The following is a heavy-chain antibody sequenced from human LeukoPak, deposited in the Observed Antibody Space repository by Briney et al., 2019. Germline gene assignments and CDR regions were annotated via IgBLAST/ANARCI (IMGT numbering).Heavy chain of an antibody. CDR2: ISYDGSNK. Sequence: GRSLRLSCAASGFTFSSYAMHWVRQAPGKGLEWVAVISYDGSNKYYADSVKGRFTISRDTAKSSLYLQMTSLRDDDTAVYYCARGGYIDYWGQGTLVTVSS. CDR1: GFTFSSYA. V-gene: IGHV3-30-3*01. J-gene: IGHJ4*02. D-gene: IGHD5-12*01. CDR3: ARGGYIDY.